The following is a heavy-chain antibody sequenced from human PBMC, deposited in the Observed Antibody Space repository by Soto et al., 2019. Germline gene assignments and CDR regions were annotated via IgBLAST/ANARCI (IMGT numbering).Heavy chain of an antibody. CDR1: GFTFSSYA. J-gene: IGHJ4*02. V-gene: IGHV3-30-3*01. CDR2: ISYDGSNK. CDR3: ARDGSYDFWSGYCDY. Sequence: QVQLVESGGGVVQPGRSLRLSCAASGFTFSSYAMHWVRQAPGKGLEWVAVISYDGSNKYYADSVKGRFTISRDNSKNTLYLQMNRLRAEDTAVYYCARDGSYDFWSGYCDYWGQGTLVTVSS. D-gene: IGHD3-3*01.